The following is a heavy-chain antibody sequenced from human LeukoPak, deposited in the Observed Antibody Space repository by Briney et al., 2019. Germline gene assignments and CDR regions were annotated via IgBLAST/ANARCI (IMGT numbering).Heavy chain of an antibody. CDR2: TRNKANSYTT. V-gene: IGHV3-72*01. J-gene: IGHJ4*02. Sequence: GGSLRLSCAASGFTFSDHYMDWVRQAPGKGLEWVGRTRNKANSYTTEYAASVKGRFTISRDDSKNSLYLQMDSLKTEDTAVYYCASHSGSYLPTEYYFDYWGQGTLVTVSS. D-gene: IGHD1-26*01. CDR1: GFTFSDHY. CDR3: ASHSGSYLPTEYYFDY.